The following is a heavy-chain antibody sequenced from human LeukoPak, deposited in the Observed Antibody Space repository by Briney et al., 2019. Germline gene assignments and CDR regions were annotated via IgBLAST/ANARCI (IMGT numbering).Heavy chain of an antibody. Sequence: SVNVSCKASGGTFSSYAISWVRQAPGQGLEWMGGIIPIFGTANYAQKFQGRVTITADESTSTAYMELSSLRSEDTAVYYCARPEGLYYYGMDVWGQGTTVTVSS. CDR1: GGTFSSYA. CDR3: ARPEGLYYYGMDV. V-gene: IGHV1-69*13. CDR2: IIPIFGTA. J-gene: IGHJ6*02.